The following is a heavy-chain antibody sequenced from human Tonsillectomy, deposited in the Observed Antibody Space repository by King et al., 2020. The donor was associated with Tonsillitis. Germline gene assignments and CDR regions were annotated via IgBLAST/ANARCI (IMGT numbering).Heavy chain of an antibody. CDR3: ARDLVVVVAATPHFDY. Sequence: VQLVESGGGLVQPGGSLRLSCVASGFTFSNYWMSWVRQAPGKGLEWVANIKQDGSGKHYVDSVKGRFTISRDNAKNSLFLQMNSLRAEDTAVYYCARDLVVVVAATPHFDYWGPGTLVTVSS. V-gene: IGHV3-7*01. CDR2: IKQDGSGK. CDR1: GFTFSNYW. D-gene: IGHD2-15*01. J-gene: IGHJ4*02.